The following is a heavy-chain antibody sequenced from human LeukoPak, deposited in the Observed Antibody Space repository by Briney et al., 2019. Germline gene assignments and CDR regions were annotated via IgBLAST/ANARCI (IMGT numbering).Heavy chain of an antibody. CDR1: GYTFTSYA. J-gene: IGHJ4*02. Sequence: GASVTVSCKASGYTFTSYAMHWVRQAPGQRLEGMGWINAGNGNTKYSQKFQGRVTITRDTSASTAYQELSSLRSEDTGVYYCARDWGTMVRGVINSPTFDYWGQGTLVTVSS. CDR3: ARDWGTMVRGVINSPTFDY. V-gene: IGHV1-3*01. D-gene: IGHD3-10*01. CDR2: INAGNGNT.